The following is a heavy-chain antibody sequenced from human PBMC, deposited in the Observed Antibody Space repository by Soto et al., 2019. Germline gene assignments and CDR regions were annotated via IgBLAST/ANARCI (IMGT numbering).Heavy chain of an antibody. J-gene: IGHJ3*02. D-gene: IGHD3-3*01. Sequence: SVKVSFKASGGTFSSYTISWVRQAPGQGLEWMGRIIPILGIANYAQKFQGRVTITADKSTSTAYMELSSLRSEDTAVYYCAVPSGPDAFDIWGQGTMVTVSS. CDR2: IIPILGIA. V-gene: IGHV1-69*02. CDR1: GGTFSSYT. CDR3: AVPSGPDAFDI.